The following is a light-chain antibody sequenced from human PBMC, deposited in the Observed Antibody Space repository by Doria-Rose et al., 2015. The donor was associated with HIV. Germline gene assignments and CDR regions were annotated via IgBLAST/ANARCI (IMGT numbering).Light chain of an antibody. CDR2: DGS. CDR3: HQYGTSWT. Sequence: TQSPGTLSLSPGERATLSCRASRSFSSTYLACYHQRPGQAPSLLIYDGSSSATGIPDRFSASVSGTDFTLTINRLEPEDFALYYCHQYGTSWTFGQGTKVEI. J-gene: IGKJ1*01. V-gene: IGKV3-20*01. CDR1: RSFSSTY.